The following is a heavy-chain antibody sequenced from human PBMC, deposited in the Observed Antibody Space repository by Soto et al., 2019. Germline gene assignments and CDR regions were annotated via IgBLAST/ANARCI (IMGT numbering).Heavy chain of an antibody. CDR2: IWYDGSNK. D-gene: IGHD3-10*01. J-gene: IGHJ4*02. V-gene: IGHV3-33*01. CDR3: ARDRMSSSSGFGELLFGY. CDR1: GFTFSSYG. Sequence: QVQLVESGGGVVQPGRSLRLSCAASGFTFSSYGMHWVRQAPGKGLEWVAVIWYDGSNKYYADSVKGRFTISRDNSKNTLYLQMNSLRVEDTAVYYCARDRMSSSSGFGELLFGYWGQGTLVTVSS.